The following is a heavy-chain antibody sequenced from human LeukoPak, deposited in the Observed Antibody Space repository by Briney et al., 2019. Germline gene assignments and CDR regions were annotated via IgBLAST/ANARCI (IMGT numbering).Heavy chain of an antibody. CDR3: AKDPKYYYGSGSYYEFDP. J-gene: IGHJ5*02. Sequence: GGSLRLSCAASGFTVSSNYMSWVRQAPGKGLEWVSVIYSGGSTYYADSVKGRFTISRDNSKNTLYLQMNSLRAEDTAVYYCAKDPKYYYGSGSYYEFDPWGQGTLVTVSS. D-gene: IGHD3-10*01. CDR1: GFTVSSNY. CDR2: IYSGGST. V-gene: IGHV3-53*01.